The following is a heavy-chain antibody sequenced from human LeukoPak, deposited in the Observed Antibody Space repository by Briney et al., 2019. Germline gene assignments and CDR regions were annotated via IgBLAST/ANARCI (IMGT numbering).Heavy chain of an antibody. CDR1: GFTFDDYV. CDR3: ARAYYDFWSGYSSKGYYMDV. Sequence: GGSLRLSCAASGFTFDDYVMSWVRQAPGKGLEWVSGINWNGGSTGYADSVKGRFTISRDNAKNSLYLQMNSLRAEDTALYYCARAYYDFWSGYSSKGYYMDVWGKGTTVTVSS. CDR2: INWNGGST. J-gene: IGHJ6*03. D-gene: IGHD3-3*01. V-gene: IGHV3-20*04.